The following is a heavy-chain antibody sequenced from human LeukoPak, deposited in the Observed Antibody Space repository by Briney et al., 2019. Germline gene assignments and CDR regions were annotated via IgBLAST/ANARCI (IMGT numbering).Heavy chain of an antibody. D-gene: IGHD4-17*01. V-gene: IGHV4-30-2*01. CDR3: ARGPLGTYGDYGSDDAFDI. CDR1: GGSFSSGSYY. J-gene: IGHJ3*02. CDR2: IYHSGST. Sequence: SETLPLTCTVSGGSFSSGSYYWSWIRQPPGKGLEWIGYIYHSGSTYYNPSLKSRVTISVDRSKNQFSLKLSSVTAADTAVYYCARGPLGTYGDYGSDDAFDIWGQGTMVTVSS.